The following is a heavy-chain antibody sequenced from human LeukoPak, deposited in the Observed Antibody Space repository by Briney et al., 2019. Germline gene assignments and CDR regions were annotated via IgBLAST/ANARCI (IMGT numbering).Heavy chain of an antibody. D-gene: IGHD1-14*01. CDR1: GYTFTGYY. CDR3: ARDGALGGPGDFDY. J-gene: IGHJ4*02. V-gene: IGHV1-2*02. Sequence: ASVKVSCKPSGYTFTGYYMHWVRQAPGQGLEWMGWINPNSGGTNYAQKFQGRVTMTRDTSISTAYMELSRLRSDDTAVYYCARDGALGGPGDFDYWGQGTLVTVSS. CDR2: INPNSGGT.